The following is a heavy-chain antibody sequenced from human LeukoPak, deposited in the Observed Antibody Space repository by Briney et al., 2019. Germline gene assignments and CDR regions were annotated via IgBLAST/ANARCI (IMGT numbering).Heavy chain of an antibody. V-gene: IGHV4-59*08. J-gene: IGHJ6*02. CDR3: ARSYSSTGYYYYGMDV. Sequence: SETLSLTCTVSGGSINNYYWNWIRQPPGKGLEWIGYIYYSGSTDYNPSLRSRVTISVDTSKNQFSLKLSSVTAADTAVYYCARSYSSTGYYYYGMDVWGQGTTVTVSS. D-gene: IGHD6-13*01. CDR2: IYYSGST. CDR1: GGSINNYY.